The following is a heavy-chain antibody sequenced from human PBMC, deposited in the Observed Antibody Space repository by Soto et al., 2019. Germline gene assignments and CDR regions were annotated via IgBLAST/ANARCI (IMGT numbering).Heavy chain of an antibody. CDR1: GGSIRSGGYY. Sequence: QVQLQESGPGLGKPSQTLSLTDTVSGGSIRSGGYYWGWIRQHPVKGLEWIGYTYYSGSTDYNPSLKCGVTISVGMSKNQCSLSVSSVTAGGAAVYYGARVRIDYDFESGNFDPWGQGALVAVSA. J-gene: IGHJ5*02. CDR3: ARVRIDYDFESGNFDP. V-gene: IGHV4-31*03. CDR2: TYYSGST. D-gene: IGHD3-3*01.